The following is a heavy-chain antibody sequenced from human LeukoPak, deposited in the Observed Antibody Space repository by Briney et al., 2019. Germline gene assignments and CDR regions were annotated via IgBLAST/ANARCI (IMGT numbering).Heavy chain of an antibody. D-gene: IGHD1-7*01. Sequence: SQTLSLTCTVSGGSISSGGYYWSWISQHPGKGLEWIGYIYYSGSIYYNPSLKSLVTISVDTSTNQFSLTLSSVTAADTAVYYCAKEDWNYVFDYWGQGTLVTVSS. CDR2: IYYSGSI. J-gene: IGHJ4*02. CDR3: AKEDWNYVFDY. CDR1: GGSISSGGYY. V-gene: IGHV4-31*01.